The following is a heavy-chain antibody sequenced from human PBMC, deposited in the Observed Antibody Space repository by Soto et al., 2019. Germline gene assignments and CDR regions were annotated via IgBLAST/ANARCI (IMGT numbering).Heavy chain of an antibody. J-gene: IGHJ5*02. CDR3: ARVPGP. CDR1: GGSISSGGYS. V-gene: IGHV4-30-2*01. CDR2: IYHSGST. Sequence: QLQLQESGSGLVKPSQTLSLTCAVSGGSISSGGYSWSWIRQPPGKGLEWLGYIYHSGSTSYTPSLXSXXTISVDRSKNQFSLKLSSVTAAATAVYYCARVPGPWGQGTLVTVSS.